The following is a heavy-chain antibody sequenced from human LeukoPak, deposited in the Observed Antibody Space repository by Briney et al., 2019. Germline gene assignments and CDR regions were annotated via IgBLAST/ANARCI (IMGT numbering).Heavy chain of an antibody. J-gene: IGHJ3*02. CDR2: ISPGAYTM. CDR3: ARDRNKRYNWNYGTFDAFDI. CDR1: GFTFHDYH. D-gene: IGHD1-7*01. Sequence: GGSLRLSCEVSGFTFHDYHMSWIRQAPGKGLEWISSISPGAYTMHYADSVEGRFTISRDNAKNSLYLQMNSLRADDTAMYYCARDRNKRYNWNYGTFDAFDIWGQGTMVTVSS. V-gene: IGHV3-11*01.